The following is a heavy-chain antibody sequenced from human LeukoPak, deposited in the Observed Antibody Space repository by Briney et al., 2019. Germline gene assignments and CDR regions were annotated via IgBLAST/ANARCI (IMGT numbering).Heavy chain of an antibody. D-gene: IGHD2-2*02. CDR2: INPNSGGT. CDR3: ASRGYVVPAAILHDY. CDR1: GYTFTGYY. V-gene: IGHV1-2*02. J-gene: IGHJ4*02. Sequence: ASVKVSCKASGYTFTGYYMHWVRQAPGQGLEWMGWINPNSGGTNYAQKFQGRVTVTRDTSISTAYMELSRLRSDDTAVYYCASRGYVVPAAILHDYWGQGTLVTVSS.